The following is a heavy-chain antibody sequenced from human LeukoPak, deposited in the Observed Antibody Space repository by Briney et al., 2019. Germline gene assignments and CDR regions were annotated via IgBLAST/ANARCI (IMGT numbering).Heavy chain of an antibody. CDR1: GYTFTGYY. CDR2: INPNSAGT. V-gene: IGHV1-2*02. J-gene: IGHJ6*03. D-gene: IGHD3-10*01. CDR3: ARAGDMVRGVRDYSYYYYMDV. Sequence: GASVKVSCKASGYTFTGYYMHWVRQAPGQGLEWMGWINPNSAGTNYAQKFQGRVTMTRDTSISTAYMELSRLRSDDTAVYYCARAGDMVRGVRDYSYYYYMDVWGKGTTVTISS.